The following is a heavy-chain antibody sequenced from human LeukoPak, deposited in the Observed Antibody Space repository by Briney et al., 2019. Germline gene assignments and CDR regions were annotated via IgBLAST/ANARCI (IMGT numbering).Heavy chain of an antibody. CDR1: GGSISSRPYY. D-gene: IGHD2-21*01. J-gene: IGHJ4*02. CDR2: ISYSGSI. V-gene: IGHV4-39*01. CDR3: ATLEIGDYYFDY. Sequence: SETLSLTCTVSGGSISSRPYYWGWVRQPPRKGLEWIGSISYSGSIHYNPSLKSRVTISVDASKNHFSLRLSSVTAADTAVYYCATLEIGDYYFDYWGQGTLVTVSS.